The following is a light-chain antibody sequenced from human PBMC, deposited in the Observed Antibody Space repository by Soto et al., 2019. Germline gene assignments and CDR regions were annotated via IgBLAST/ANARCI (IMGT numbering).Light chain of an antibody. CDR3: SSYTSSNTLV. CDR1: SSDIGTYNY. Sequence: QSVLTQPASVSGSPGQSITISCTGTSSDIGTYNYVSWNQQHPGKAPEVIIYEVSNRPSGVSNRFSGSKSGNTASLTISGLQAEDEADYYCSSYTSSNTLVFGTGTKVTVL. V-gene: IGLV2-14*01. J-gene: IGLJ1*01. CDR2: EVS.